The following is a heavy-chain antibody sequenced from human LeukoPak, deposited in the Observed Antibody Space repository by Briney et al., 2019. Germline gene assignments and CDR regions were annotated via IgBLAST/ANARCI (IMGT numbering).Heavy chain of an antibody. Sequence: SETLSLTCTVSGGSISSSSYYWGWIRQPPGKGLEWIGSIYYSGSTYYNPSLKSRVTISVDTSKNQFSLKLSSVTAADTAVYYCARNRASGYYSTAFYYFDYWGQGTLVTVSS. CDR2: IYYSGST. CDR1: GGSISSSSYY. CDR3: ARNRASGYYSTAFYYFDY. D-gene: IGHD3-22*01. J-gene: IGHJ4*02. V-gene: IGHV4-39*01.